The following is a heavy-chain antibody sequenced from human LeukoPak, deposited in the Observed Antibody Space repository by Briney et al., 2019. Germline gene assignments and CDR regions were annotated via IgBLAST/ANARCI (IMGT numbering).Heavy chain of an antibody. V-gene: IGHV5-51*01. CDR1: GYIFGFYW. J-gene: IGHJ3*01. CDR2: IYVGDSDT. D-gene: IGHD6-19*01. Sequence: GESLKISCQGSGYIFGFYWVAWVRQKPGKGLEWMGIIYVGDSDTRYGPSNQGQSTISADESISTAYMELSSLEASDTAIYYCTRSDSAEGTFDVWGQGTTVTVSS. CDR3: TRSDSAEGTFDV.